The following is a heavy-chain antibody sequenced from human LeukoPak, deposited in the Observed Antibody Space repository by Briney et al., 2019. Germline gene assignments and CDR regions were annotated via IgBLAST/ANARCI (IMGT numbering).Heavy chain of an antibody. CDR3: AARTPYYFDS. CDR1: GGSISSYY. CDR2: IYYSGST. V-gene: IGHV4-59*01. D-gene: IGHD1-14*01. J-gene: IGHJ4*02. Sequence: SETLSLTCTVSGGSISSYYWSWIRQPPGKGLEGIGYIYYSGSTNYNPSLTSRGTISVDTSKNQFSRKLSSVTAADTAVYYCAARTPYYFDSWGQGTLVTVSS.